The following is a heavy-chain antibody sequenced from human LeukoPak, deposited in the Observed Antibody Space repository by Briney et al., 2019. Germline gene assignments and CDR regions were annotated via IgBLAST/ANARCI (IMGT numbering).Heavy chain of an antibody. CDR1: GYTFTSYG. D-gene: IGHD5-24*01. Sequence: ASVKVSCKASGYTFTSYGISWVRQAPGLGLEWMGWISAYNGNTNYAQKLQGRVTMTTDTSTSTAYMELRSLRSEDTAVYYCARDNSVRDEAWWFNPWGQGTLVTVSS. CDR3: ARDNSVRDEAWWFNP. V-gene: IGHV1-18*01. J-gene: IGHJ5*02. CDR2: ISAYNGNT.